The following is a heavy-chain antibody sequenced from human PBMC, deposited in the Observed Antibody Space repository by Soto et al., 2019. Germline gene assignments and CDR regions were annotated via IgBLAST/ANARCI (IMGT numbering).Heavy chain of an antibody. D-gene: IGHD5-18*01. Sequence: GSLRLSCAASGFTFSTYSMNWVHQAPGKGLEWVSSISSSSDYLYYADSVRGRFTISRDNAKNSLYLQMNSLRAEDTAVYYCARAVVDTAMIRQYYYYYGMDVWGQGTTVTVSS. V-gene: IGHV3-21*01. J-gene: IGHJ6*02. CDR2: ISSSSDYL. CDR1: GFTFSTYS. CDR3: ARAVVDTAMIRQYYYYYGMDV.